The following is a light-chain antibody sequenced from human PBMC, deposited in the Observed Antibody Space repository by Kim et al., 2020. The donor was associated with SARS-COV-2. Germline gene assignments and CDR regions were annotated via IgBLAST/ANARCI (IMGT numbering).Light chain of an antibody. Sequence: EIVLTQSPATLSLSPGERAILSCRASQSVRNYLAWYQQKPGQAPGLLIYDAFNRATGIPARFSGSGSGTDFALISSSLEPEDFAVYYCQQRRNRPLTFGGGNKVDIK. V-gene: IGKV3-11*01. CDR2: DAF. CDR1: QSVRNY. CDR3: QQRRNRPLT. J-gene: IGKJ4*01.